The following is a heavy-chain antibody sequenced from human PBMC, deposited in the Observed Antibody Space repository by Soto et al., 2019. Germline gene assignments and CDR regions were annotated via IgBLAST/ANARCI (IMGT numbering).Heavy chain of an antibody. CDR2: IFYSGTT. V-gene: IGHV4-31*03. Sequence: QVQLQESGPGLVKPSQTLSLTCTVSGGSISSGGYFWSWIRQPPGKGLEWIGNIFYSGTTYYNPSLKSRLTVSVDTSKNQFSLKLSSVPAAHTAVNFSARRVLYWGQGTLATVSS. D-gene: IGHD1-1*01. CDR1: GGSISSGGYF. CDR3: ARRVLY. J-gene: IGHJ4*02.